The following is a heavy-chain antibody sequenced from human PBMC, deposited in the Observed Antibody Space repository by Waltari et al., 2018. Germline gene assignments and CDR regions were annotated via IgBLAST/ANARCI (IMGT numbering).Heavy chain of an antibody. CDR1: GYSISSGDY. V-gene: IGHV4-38-2*01. CDR2: IYHSGRT. Sequence: QVQLQESGPGLVKPSETLSLTCAVSGYSISSGDYWGWLRQPPWKGLEWIGSIYHSGRTYYNPALKIRVTISVDTSKNQCSRKRSSVTAADTAVYYCARQGGSGWYGDGFDIWGQGTMVTVSS. J-gene: IGHJ3*02. D-gene: IGHD6-19*01. CDR3: ARQGGSGWYGDGFDI.